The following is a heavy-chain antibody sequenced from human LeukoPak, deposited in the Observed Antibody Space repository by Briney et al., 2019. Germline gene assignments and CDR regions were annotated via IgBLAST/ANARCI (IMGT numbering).Heavy chain of an antibody. CDR3: AKIPSGWYGNFDY. D-gene: IGHD6-19*01. J-gene: IGHJ4*02. Sequence: GGSLRLSCAASGFTFSSYAMSWVRQAPGKGLGWVSAISGSGGSTYYADSVKGRFTISRDNSKNTLYLQMNSLRAEDTAVYYCAKIPSGWYGNFDYWGQGTLVTVSS. V-gene: IGHV3-23*01. CDR2: ISGSGGST. CDR1: GFTFSSYA.